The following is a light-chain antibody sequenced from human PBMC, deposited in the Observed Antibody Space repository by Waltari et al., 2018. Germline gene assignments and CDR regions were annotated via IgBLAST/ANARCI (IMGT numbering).Light chain of an antibody. CDR1: QGIRTE. J-gene: IGKJ4*01. Sequence: AIQMTQSPSSLSAYVGDRVTSTCRASQGIRTELGWYQQIPGTAPKLLIYASTLEFGVPSRFSGSGSGTDFSLTIDGLQPEDFATYYCLQDYNYPLTFGGGTKVEIK. CDR2: AS. CDR3: LQDYNYPLT. V-gene: IGKV1-6*01.